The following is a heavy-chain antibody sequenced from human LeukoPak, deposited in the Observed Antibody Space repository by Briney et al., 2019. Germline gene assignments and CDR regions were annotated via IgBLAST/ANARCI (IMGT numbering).Heavy chain of an antibody. J-gene: IGHJ4*02. V-gene: IGHV1-2*02. CDR2: INPDSGAT. CDR1: GSTFTCYY. CDR3: ARETPAWGGSDY. Sequence: ASVKVSCKASGSTFTCYYIHWVRQAPAQGLEWMGLINPDSGATNYAQKFQGRVTMTGDTSISKAYMELSGLTSGDTGVYYCARETPAWGGSDYWGQGTLVTVSS. D-gene: IGHD3-16*01.